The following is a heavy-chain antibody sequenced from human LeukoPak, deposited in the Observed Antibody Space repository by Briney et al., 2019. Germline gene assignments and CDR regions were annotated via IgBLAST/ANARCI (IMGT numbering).Heavy chain of an antibody. D-gene: IGHD2-2*02. Sequence: PSETLSLTCTVSGGSISSYYWSWIRQPPGKGLEWIGYIYYSGSTNYNPSLKGRVTISVDTSKNQFSLKLSSVTAADTAVYYCARDHRRCSSTSCYRWFDPWGQGTLVTVSS. V-gene: IGHV4-59*01. CDR1: GGSISSYY. CDR3: ARDHRRCSSTSCYRWFDP. CDR2: IYYSGST. J-gene: IGHJ5*02.